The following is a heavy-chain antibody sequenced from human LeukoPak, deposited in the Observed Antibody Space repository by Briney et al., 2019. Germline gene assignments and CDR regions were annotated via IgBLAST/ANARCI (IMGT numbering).Heavy chain of an antibody. D-gene: IGHD2-15*01. CDR3: ASSVLQDAFDI. Sequence: PSHTLSLTCAVYGGSFSGFYWSWIRQPPGKGLEWIGEINHSGSTNYNPSLKSRVTISVDPSKNQFSLKLSSVTSADTAVYYCASSVLQDAFDIWGQGTMVTVSS. J-gene: IGHJ3*02. V-gene: IGHV4-34*01. CDR2: INHSGST. CDR1: GGSFSGFY.